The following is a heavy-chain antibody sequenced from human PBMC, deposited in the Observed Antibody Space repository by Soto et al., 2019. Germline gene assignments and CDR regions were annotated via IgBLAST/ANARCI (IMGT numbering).Heavy chain of an antibody. Sequence: GGSLRPSFEVPGFTLSSYRMDWVREAPLNWHEWVSSISSSSSYIYYADSVNGRFNISRENAKNSLYLQMNSLRAEDTAVYYCARDPVLVYDNEVPNNWFDPWGQGTLVAVSS. V-gene: IGHV3-21*01. CDR1: GFTLSSYR. J-gene: IGHJ5*02. D-gene: IGHD2-8*02. CDR3: ARDPVLVYDNEVPNNWFDP. CDR2: ISSSSSYI.